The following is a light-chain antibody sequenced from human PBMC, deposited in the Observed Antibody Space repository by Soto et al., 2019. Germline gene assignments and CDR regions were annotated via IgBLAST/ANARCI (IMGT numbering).Light chain of an antibody. CDR2: GSS. CDR1: QSISSY. J-gene: IGKJ2*01. CDR3: QQSYSIPYT. V-gene: IGKV1-39*01. Sequence: DIQMTQSPSSLSVSVADRVTITCRASQSISSYVNWYQQKPGKAPKLLIYGSSNLQSGVPSRFSGSGSGTDFTLTISSLQPEDFATYYCQQSYSIPYTFGQGTKLEIK.